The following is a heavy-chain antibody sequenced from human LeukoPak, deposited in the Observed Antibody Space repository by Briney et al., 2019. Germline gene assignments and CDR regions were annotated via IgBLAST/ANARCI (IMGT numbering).Heavy chain of an antibody. Sequence: GASVKVSCKASGYTFTSYYMHWVRQAPGQGLEWMGIINPKGGSTSYAQKFQGRVTMTRDTSTSTVYMELRSLRSEDTAVYYCARDHEYYYGSGSYYPGGCDYWGQGTLVTVSS. V-gene: IGHV1-46*01. J-gene: IGHJ4*02. D-gene: IGHD3-10*01. CDR1: GYTFTSYY. CDR3: ARDHEYYYGSGSYYPGGCDY. CDR2: INPKGGST.